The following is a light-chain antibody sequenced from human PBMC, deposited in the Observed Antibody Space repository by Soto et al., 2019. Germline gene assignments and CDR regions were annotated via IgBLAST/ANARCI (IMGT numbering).Light chain of an antibody. CDR2: GAS. Sequence: EIVFTQSPCTLHLCTGEKATLSCRASQSVISTYLAWYQQKPGQATRLLIYGASSRATGIPDRFSGSGSGTDFTLTISRLAPDDFAVYYCQQYGRSGTFGQGTKVDIK. V-gene: IGKV3-20*01. CDR3: QQYGRSGT. J-gene: IGKJ1*01. CDR1: QSVISTY.